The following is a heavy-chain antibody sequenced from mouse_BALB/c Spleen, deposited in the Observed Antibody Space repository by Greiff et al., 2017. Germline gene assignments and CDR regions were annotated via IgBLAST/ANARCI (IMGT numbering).Heavy chain of an antibody. D-gene: IGHD2-1*01. J-gene: IGHJ3*01. CDR1: GFNIKDTY. Sequence: VHVKQSGAELVKPGASVKLSCTASGFNIKDTYMHWVKQRPEQGLEWIGRIDPANGNTKYDPKFQGKATITADTSSNTAYLQLSSLTSEDTAVYYCASVGNYDWFAYWGQGTLVTVSA. CDR2: IDPANGNT. CDR3: ASVGNYDWFAY. V-gene: IGHV14-3*02.